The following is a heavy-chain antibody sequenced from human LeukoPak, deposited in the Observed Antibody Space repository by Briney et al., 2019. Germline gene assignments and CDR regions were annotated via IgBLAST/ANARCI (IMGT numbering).Heavy chain of an antibody. CDR2: IYYSGST. CDR1: GGSISSYY. Sequence: PSETLSLTCTVSGGSISSYYWSWIRQPPGKGLEWIGYIYYSGSTNYNPSLKSRVTISVDTSKNQFSLKLSSVTAADTAVYYCASIAAAGTSRAHTYYYYYMDVWGKGTTVTISS. CDR3: ASIAAAGTSRAHTYYYYYMDV. J-gene: IGHJ6*03. D-gene: IGHD6-13*01. V-gene: IGHV4-59*12.